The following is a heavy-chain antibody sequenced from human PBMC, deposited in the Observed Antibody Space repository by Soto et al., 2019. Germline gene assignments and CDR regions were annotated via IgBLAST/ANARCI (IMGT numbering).Heavy chain of an antibody. Sequence: QVQLVESGGGLVKPGGSLRLSCAASGFTFSDYYMSWIRRAPGQGLEWFSYISNSGSIVNYADSVKGRFTISRDNAKNSLYLQMNSLRAEDTAVYYCAREYYDVLTAYYRYYDMDVWGKGTTVTVSS. CDR1: GFTFSDYY. J-gene: IGHJ6*03. CDR3: AREYYDVLTAYYRYYDMDV. CDR2: ISNSGSIV. V-gene: IGHV3-11*01. D-gene: IGHD3-9*01.